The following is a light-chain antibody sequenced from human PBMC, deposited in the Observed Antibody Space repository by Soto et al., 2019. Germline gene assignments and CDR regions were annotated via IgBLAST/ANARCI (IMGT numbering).Light chain of an antibody. CDR1: QGIGDT. Sequence: EVVMRQSPATLSVSPGAGAPLSCRASQGIGDTLAWYQHKPGQTPRLLIYDTSTRATGVPTRFSGSRSGAEFTLTINSLQSEDFVVYFCQQYNGWLWTFGQGTKVDIK. J-gene: IGKJ1*01. CDR2: DTS. CDR3: QQYNGWLWT. V-gene: IGKV3-15*01.